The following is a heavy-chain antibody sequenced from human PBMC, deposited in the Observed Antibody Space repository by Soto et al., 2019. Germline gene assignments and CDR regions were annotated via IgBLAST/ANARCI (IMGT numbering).Heavy chain of an antibody. CDR3: ARDSGVDIVATPRP. CDR1: GFTFSSYS. J-gene: IGHJ5*02. CDR2: ISSSSSYI. V-gene: IGHV3-21*01. D-gene: IGHD5-12*01. Sequence: GGSLRLSCAASGFTFSSYSMNWVRQAPGKGLEWVSSISSSSSYIYYADSVKGRFTISRDNAKNSLYLQMNSLRAEDTAVYYCARDSGVDIVATPRPWGQGTLVTVSS.